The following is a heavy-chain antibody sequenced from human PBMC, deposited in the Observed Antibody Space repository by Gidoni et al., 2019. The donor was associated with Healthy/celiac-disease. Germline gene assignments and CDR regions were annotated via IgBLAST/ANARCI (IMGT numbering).Heavy chain of an antibody. CDR1: GGSISSYY. V-gene: IGHV4-59*08. CDR3: ARHVTMRGRFDL. Sequence: QVQLQESGPGLVKPSETLSLTCTVSGGSISSYYWSWIRQPPGKGLEWIGYIYYSGSTNYNPSLKSRVTISVDTSKNQFSLKLSSVTAADTAVYYCARHVTMRGRFDLWGRGTLVTVSS. J-gene: IGHJ2*01. D-gene: IGHD3-22*01. CDR2: IYYSGST.